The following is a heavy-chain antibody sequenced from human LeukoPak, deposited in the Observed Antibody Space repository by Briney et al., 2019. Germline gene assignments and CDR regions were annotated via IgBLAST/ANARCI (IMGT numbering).Heavy chain of an antibody. J-gene: IGHJ3*02. Sequence: GGSLRLSCAASGFPVKSNYMNWVRQAPGKRPEWVSIMYSGGGTDYADSVKGRFTISRDSSKNTLYLQMNSLRAEDTAVYYCARGGNDYGGRDGFDIWGQGTMVTVSS. CDR1: GFPVKSNY. CDR3: ARGGNDYGGRDGFDI. CDR2: MYSGGGT. D-gene: IGHD4-23*01. V-gene: IGHV3-53*01.